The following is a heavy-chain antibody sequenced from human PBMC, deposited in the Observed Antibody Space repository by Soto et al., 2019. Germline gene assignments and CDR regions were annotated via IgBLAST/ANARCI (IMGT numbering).Heavy chain of an antibody. V-gene: IGHV3-30-3*01. CDR1: GFTVSSYN. D-gene: IGHD3-22*01. Sequence: PGGSLRLSCAASGFTVSSYNMHWVRRAPGKGLEWVALISYDDGSNKYYADSVKGRFTISRDNSESTLSLQMNSLRAEDSAVYYCARETQMNSYDFSGYYQILDYWGQGALVTVSS. J-gene: IGHJ4*02. CDR2: ISYDDGSNK. CDR3: ARETQMNSYDFSGYYQILDY.